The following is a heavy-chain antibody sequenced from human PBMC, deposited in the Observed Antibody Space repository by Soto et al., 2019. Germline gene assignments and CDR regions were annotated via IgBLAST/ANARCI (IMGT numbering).Heavy chain of an antibody. D-gene: IGHD2-2*01. V-gene: IGHV3-49*03. J-gene: IGHJ4*02. CDR1: GFTFGDYA. CDR3: TRYYCSSTSCYAGGTDY. Sequence: GGSLRLSCTASGFTFGDYAMSWLRQAPGKGLEWVGFIRSKAYGGTTEYAASVKGRFTISRDDSKSIAYLQMNSLKTEDTAVYYCTRYYCSSTSCYAGGTDYWGQGPLVTVSS. CDR2: IRSKAYGGTT.